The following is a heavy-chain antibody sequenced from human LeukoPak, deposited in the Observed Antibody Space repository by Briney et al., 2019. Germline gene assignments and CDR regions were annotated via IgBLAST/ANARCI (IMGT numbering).Heavy chain of an antibody. J-gene: IGHJ5*02. CDR1: GGSISSYY. V-gene: IGHV4-59*01. Sequence: SETLSLTCTVSGGSISSYYWSWIRQPPGKGLEWIGYIYYSGSTNYNPSLKSRVTISVDTSKNQFSLKLSSVTAADTAVYYCATSEDLGYCTNGVCYPNWFDPWGQGTLVTVSS. CDR2: IYYSGST. CDR3: ATSEDLGYCTNGVCYPNWFDP. D-gene: IGHD2-8*01.